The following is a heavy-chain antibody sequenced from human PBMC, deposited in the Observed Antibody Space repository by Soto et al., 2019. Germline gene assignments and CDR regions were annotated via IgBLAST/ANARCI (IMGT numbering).Heavy chain of an antibody. CDR2: INHSGST. CDR1: GGSFSGYY. D-gene: IGHD6-13*01. V-gene: IGHV4-34*01. Sequence: SETLSLTCAVYGGSFSGYYWSWIRQPPGKGLEWIGEINHSGSTNYNPSLKSRVTISVDTSKNQFSLKLSSVTAADTAVYYCARVTGYSSSWYLLFFDYWGQGTLVTVSS. CDR3: ARVTGYSSSWYLLFFDY. J-gene: IGHJ4*02.